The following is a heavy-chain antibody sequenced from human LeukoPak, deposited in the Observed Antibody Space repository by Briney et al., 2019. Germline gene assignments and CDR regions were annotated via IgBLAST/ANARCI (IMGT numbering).Heavy chain of an antibody. CDR3: ARVLTGYSSGWPQFDY. D-gene: IGHD6-19*01. Sequence: ASVKVSCKASGYTFTSYGISWVRQAPGQGLEWMGWISAYNGNTNYAQKLQGRVTMTTDTSTSTAYMELRSLRSDDTAVYYCARVLTGYSSGWPQFDYWGQGTLVTVSS. V-gene: IGHV1-18*01. J-gene: IGHJ4*02. CDR2: ISAYNGNT. CDR1: GYTFTSYG.